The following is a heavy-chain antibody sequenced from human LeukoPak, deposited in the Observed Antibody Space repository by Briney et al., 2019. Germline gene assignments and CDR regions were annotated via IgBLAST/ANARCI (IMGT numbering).Heavy chain of an antibody. V-gene: IGHV3-7*03. CDR3: ARRGGLDV. J-gene: IGHJ6*02. CDR1: GFTFSSYW. Sequence: GGSLRLSCAASGFTFSSYWMNWARQAPGRGLEWVASINHNGNVNYYVDSVKGRFTISRDNAKNSLYLQMSNLRAEDTAVYFCARRGGLDVWGQGATVTVSS. CDR2: INHNGNVN.